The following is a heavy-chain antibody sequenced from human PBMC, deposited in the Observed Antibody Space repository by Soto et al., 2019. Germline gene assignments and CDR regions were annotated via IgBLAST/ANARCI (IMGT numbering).Heavy chain of an antibody. CDR1: GFTFGNYW. CDR2: IRGDGSRE. V-gene: IGHV3-7*05. J-gene: IGHJ3*02. CDR3: ARDVNYGDGTAYYDVFDI. Sequence: DVKLVESGGDLVQPGGPLRLSCAAPGFTFGNYWMAWVRQAPGKGLEWGANIRGDGSREYYLDSVRGRFSVSRDNAQESLYLQMTGLRVEDTAVYYCARDVNYGDGTAYYDVFDIWGQGTVVTVSS. D-gene: IGHD4-17*01.